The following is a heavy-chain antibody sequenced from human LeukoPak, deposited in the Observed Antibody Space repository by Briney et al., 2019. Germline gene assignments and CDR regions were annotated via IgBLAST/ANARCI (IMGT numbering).Heavy chain of an antibody. CDR1: GFTFSDYY. V-gene: IGHV3-11*06. J-gene: IGHJ4*02. Sequence: PGGSLRLSCAASGFTFSDYYMSWIRQAPGKGLEWVSYISSSSSYTNYADSVKGRFTISRDNAKNSLYLQMNSLRAEDTAVYYCARDSRTLWELSRGGLDYWGQGTLVTVSS. CDR2: ISSSSSYT. D-gene: IGHD1-26*01. CDR3: ARDSRTLWELSRGGLDY.